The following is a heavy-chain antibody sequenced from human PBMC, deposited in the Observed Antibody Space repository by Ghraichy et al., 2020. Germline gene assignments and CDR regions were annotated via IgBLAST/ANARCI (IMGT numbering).Heavy chain of an antibody. CDR3: ARLHPGARTNNYYYYGMDV. D-gene: IGHD1-26*01. CDR1: GGSISSSSYY. V-gene: IGHV4-39*01. Sequence: SETLSLTCTVSGGSISSSSYYWGWIRQPPGKGLEWIGSIYYSGSTYYNPSLKSRVTISVDTSKNQFSLKLSSVTAADTAVYYCARLHPGARTNNYYYYGMDVWGQGTTVTVSS. CDR2: IYYSGST. J-gene: IGHJ6*02.